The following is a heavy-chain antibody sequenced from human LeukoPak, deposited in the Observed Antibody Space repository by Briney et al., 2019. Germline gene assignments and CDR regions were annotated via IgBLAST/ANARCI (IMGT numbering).Heavy chain of an antibody. Sequence: ASVTVSFTASGYTFTIYAMNWVRQAPGQGLEWMGWINTNTGNPTYAQGFTGRFVFSLDTSVSTAYLQISSLKAEDTAVYYCARAFQLWPPALVGYWGQGTLVTVSS. J-gene: IGHJ4*02. D-gene: IGHD5-18*01. CDR3: ARAFQLWPPALVGY. CDR1: GYTFTIYA. CDR2: INTNTGNP. V-gene: IGHV7-4-1*02.